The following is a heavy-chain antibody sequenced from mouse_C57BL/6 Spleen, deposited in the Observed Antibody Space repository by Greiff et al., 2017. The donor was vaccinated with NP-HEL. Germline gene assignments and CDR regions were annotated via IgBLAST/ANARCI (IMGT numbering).Heavy chain of an antibody. CDR2: ISSGGDYI. CDR3: TRDGLDY. CDR1: GFTFSSYA. J-gene: IGHJ2*01. D-gene: IGHD2-3*01. V-gene: IGHV5-9-1*02. Sequence: EVKVEESGEGLVKPGGSLKLSCAASGFTFSSYAMSWVRQTPEKRLEWVAYISSGGDYIYYADTVKGRFTISRDNARNTLYLQMSSLKSEDTAMYYCTRDGLDYWGQGTTLTVSS.